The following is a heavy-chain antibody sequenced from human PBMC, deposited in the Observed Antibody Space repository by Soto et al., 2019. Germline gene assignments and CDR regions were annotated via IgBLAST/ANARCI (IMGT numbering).Heavy chain of an antibody. CDR3: AMVDVYVTPSPQDV. CDR2: INTYNGNT. J-gene: IGHJ6*02. D-gene: IGHD3-16*01. Sequence: ASVKVSCKASGYSFTRYGIAWARQAPGQGLEWMGWINTYNGNTNYAQNLQGRVTLTTDTSTSTAYMEMTSLRSNDTAIYYCAMVDVYVTPSPQDVWGQGTTVTVSS. CDR1: GYSFTRYG. V-gene: IGHV1-18*01.